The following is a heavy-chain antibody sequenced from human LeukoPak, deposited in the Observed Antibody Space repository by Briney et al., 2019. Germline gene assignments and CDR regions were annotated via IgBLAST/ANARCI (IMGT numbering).Heavy chain of an antibody. V-gene: IGHV3-21*01. CDR2: ISSNSSNI. CDR1: GFTFSDYS. Sequence: GGSLRLSCAASGFTFSDYSMHWVRQAPGKGLEWVSSISSNSSNIYYADSVKGRFTISRDNAKNSLYLQMNSLRAEDTAVYYCARDSRDYGGDSFDYWGQGTLVTVSS. J-gene: IGHJ4*02. D-gene: IGHD4-23*01. CDR3: ARDSRDYGGDSFDY.